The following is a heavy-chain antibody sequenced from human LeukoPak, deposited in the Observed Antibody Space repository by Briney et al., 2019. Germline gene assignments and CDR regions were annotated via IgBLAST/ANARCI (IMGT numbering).Heavy chain of an antibody. D-gene: IGHD2-2*01. V-gene: IGHV4-34*01. Sequence: SETLTLTCAVYGGSFSGYYWSWIRQPPGKGLEWVGEINHSGSTNYNTSLKSRVTISVDTSKNQFSLKLSSVTAGDTAVYYCARHRFVVVPAGNRGDWFDPWGQGTLVTVSS. CDR1: GGSFSGYY. CDR3: ARHRFVVVPAGNRGDWFDP. J-gene: IGHJ5*02. CDR2: INHSGST.